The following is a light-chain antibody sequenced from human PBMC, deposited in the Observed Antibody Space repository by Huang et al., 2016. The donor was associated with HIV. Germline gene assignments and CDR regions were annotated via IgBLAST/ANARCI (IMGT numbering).Light chain of an antibody. CDR3: QQYNDWSAVT. CDR1: QNIGGS. J-gene: IGKJ4*01. CDR2: EAS. V-gene: IGKV3-15*01. Sequence: EIVMTQSPATLSVSPGERATRSCRASQNIGGSLAWYQKHPGEAPRLLIYEASTRATGIPARFSCSESGTDFTLTISSLQSEDFAVYYCQQYNDWSAVTFGGGTKVEI.